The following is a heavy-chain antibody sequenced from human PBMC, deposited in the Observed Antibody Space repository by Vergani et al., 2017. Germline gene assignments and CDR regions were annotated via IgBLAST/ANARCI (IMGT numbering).Heavy chain of an antibody. CDR2: ISGSGCST. D-gene: IGHD3-3*01. Sequence: EVQLLESGGGLVQPGGSLRLSCAASGFTFSSYAMSWVRQAPGKGLEWVSAISGSGCSTYSADSVKGRFTISRDNSKNTLYLQMNSLRAEDTAVYYCAKDLVEALLLEWLLSPGYWGQGTLVTVSS. CDR1: GFTFSSYA. CDR3: AKDLVEALLLEWLLSPGY. V-gene: IGHV3-23*01. J-gene: IGHJ4*02.